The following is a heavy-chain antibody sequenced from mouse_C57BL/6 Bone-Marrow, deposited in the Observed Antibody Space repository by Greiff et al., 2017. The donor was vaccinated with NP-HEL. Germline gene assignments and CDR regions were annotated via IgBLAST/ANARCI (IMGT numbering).Heavy chain of an antibody. V-gene: IGHV1-61*01. Sequence: QVQLQQPGAELVRPGSSVKLSCKASGYTFTSYWMAWVKQRPGQGLEWIGNIYPSDSETHYNQKFKDKATLTVDKSTSTAYMQLSSLTSEDSAVYYCARRLGRTLYAMDYWGQGTSVTVSS. CDR1: GYTFTSYW. CDR2: IYPSDSET. CDR3: ARRLGRTLYAMDY. D-gene: IGHD4-1*01. J-gene: IGHJ4*01.